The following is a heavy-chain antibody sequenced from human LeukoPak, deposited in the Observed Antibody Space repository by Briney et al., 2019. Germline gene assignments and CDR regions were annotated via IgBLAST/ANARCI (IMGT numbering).Heavy chain of an antibody. CDR1: GFTFSSYAM. V-gene: IGHV2-70*11. J-gene: IGHJ4*02. CDR3: ARTTYSHGHYFDY. CDR2: IDWDDDK. Sequence: LRLSCAASGFTFSSYAMSWIRQPPGKALEWLARIDWDDDKYYSTSLKTRLTISKDTSKNQVVLTMTNMDPVDTATYYCARTTYSHGHYFDYWGQGTLVTVSS. D-gene: IGHD3-10*01.